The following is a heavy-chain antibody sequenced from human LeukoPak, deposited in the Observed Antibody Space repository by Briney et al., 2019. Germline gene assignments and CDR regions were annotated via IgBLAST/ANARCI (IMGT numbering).Heavy chain of an antibody. J-gene: IGHJ6*02. Sequence: SETLSLTCTVSGGSISSSNYYWGWIRQPPGKGLEWIGSIYYSGRTYYNPSLKSGVTISVDTSKNQFSLKLSSVTAADTAVIYWARQSSDILTGYYRGPYYYYGMDVWGQGTTVTVSS. D-gene: IGHD3-9*01. CDR1: GGSISSSNYY. V-gene: IGHV4-39*01. CDR2: IYYSGRT. CDR3: ARQSSDILTGYYRGPYYYYGMDV.